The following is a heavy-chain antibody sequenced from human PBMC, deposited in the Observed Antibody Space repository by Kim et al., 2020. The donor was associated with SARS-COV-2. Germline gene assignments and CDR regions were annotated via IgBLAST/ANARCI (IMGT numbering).Heavy chain of an antibody. CDR3: ARRYSGYDCWFDP. D-gene: IGHD5-12*01. Sequence: NPSLKGRVTISVDTSKNQFSLKLSSVTAADTAVYYCARRYSGYDCWFDPWGQGTLVTVSS. V-gene: IGHV4-39*01. J-gene: IGHJ5*02.